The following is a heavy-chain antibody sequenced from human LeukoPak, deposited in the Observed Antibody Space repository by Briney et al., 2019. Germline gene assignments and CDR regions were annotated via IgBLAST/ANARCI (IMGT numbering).Heavy chain of an antibody. J-gene: IGHJ4*02. V-gene: IGHV4-39*01. D-gene: IGHD3-22*01. CDR3: ARHRGPTYYFDSVGYYPFDY. CDR2: IYYTGST. Sequence: SETLSLTCTVSGGSISSNNYYWGWIHQPPGKGLEWIGSIYYTGSTYYNPSLKSRVTISVDTSKNQFSLQLSSVTAADSAVYYCARHRGPTYYFDSVGYYPFDYWGQGTLVTVSS. CDR1: GGSISSNNYY.